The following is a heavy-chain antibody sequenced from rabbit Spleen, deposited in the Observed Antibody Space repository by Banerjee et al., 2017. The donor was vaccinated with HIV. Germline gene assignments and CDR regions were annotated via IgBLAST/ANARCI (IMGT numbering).Heavy chain of an antibody. CDR3: ARSGYVGGDYTWDL. Sequence: QSLEESGGDLVKPEGSLTLTCAASGIDFSGTVYVCWVRQAPGKGLDWIACIYGGDGSSTAYANWAKGRFTVSKTSSTTVTLQMTSLTVADTATYFCARSGYVGGDYTWDLWGPGTLVTVS. D-gene: IGHD1-1*01. CDR1: GIDFSGTVY. J-gene: IGHJ6*01. V-gene: IGHV1S40*01. CDR2: IYGGDGSST.